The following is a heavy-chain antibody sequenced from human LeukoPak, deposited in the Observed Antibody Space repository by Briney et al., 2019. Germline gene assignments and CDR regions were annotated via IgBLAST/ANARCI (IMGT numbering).Heavy chain of an antibody. CDR1: GFSVSDAW. V-gene: IGHV3-15*01. CDR3: TPDTKAYNFDY. Sequence: PGGSRRLSCAATGFSVSDAWMNWVRQAPGEVLEWVGRIKSKTDGGTTDYSAPVKGRFTISRADSTNTLYLQMNSLKTEDTAVYYCTPDTKAYNFDYWGQGTLVTVSS. J-gene: IGHJ4*02. CDR2: IKSKTDGGTT. D-gene: IGHD5-24*01.